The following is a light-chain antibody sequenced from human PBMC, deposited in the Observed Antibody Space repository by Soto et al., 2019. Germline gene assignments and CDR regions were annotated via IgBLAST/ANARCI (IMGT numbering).Light chain of an antibody. CDR3: QQTYSTPRT. J-gene: IGKJ4*01. CDR2: AAS. V-gene: IGKV1-39*01. CDR1: QSINSY. Sequence: DIQMTQSPSSLSASVGDRVTITCRASQSINSYLTWYQQKPGKAPKLLIYAASSLQSGVPSRCSGSGSGKDFTLAISRVQPEDFATYYCQQTYSTPRTFGGGNKVEIK.